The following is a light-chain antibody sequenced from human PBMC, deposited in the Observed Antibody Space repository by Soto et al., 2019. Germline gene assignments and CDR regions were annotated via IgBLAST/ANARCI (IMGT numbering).Light chain of an antibody. Sequence: QSVLTQPASVSGSPGQSITISCTGTSSDIGSYTSVSWFQQHSGTAPKLMISEVSNRPSGVSSRFSGSKSGNTASLTISGLQAEDEATYYCSSFTSSSTMVFGGGTKLTVL. J-gene: IGLJ2*01. CDR1: SSDIGSYTS. V-gene: IGLV2-14*01. CDR3: SSFTSSSTMV. CDR2: EVS.